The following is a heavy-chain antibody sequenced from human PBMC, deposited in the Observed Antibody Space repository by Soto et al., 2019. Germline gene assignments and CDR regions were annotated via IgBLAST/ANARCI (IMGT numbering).Heavy chain of an antibody. CDR3: ARDSGVLRYFDWLSHFDY. D-gene: IGHD3-9*01. J-gene: IGHJ4*02. CDR1: GFTFSSYG. Sequence: GGSLRLSCAASGFTFSSYGMHWVRQAPGKGLEWVAVIWYDGSNKYYADSVKGRFTISRDNSKNTLYLQMNSLRAEDTAVYYCARDSGVLRYFDWLSHFDYWGQGTLVTVSS. CDR2: IWYDGSNK. V-gene: IGHV3-33*01.